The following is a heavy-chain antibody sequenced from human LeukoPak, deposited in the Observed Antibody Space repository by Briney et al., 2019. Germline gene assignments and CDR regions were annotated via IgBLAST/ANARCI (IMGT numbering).Heavy chain of an antibody. D-gene: IGHD3-22*01. CDR1: GASISSGSNY. CDR2: IYSSGST. Sequence: SETLSLTCSVSGASISSGSNYWGWIRQPPGKTLEWIGSIYSSGSTYYNPSLKSRVIIIIDTPKNQFSLKLSSVTAADTAVYYCARLSITMIVVVKIPLAAFDIWGQGTMVTVSS. CDR3: ARLSITMIVVVKIPLAAFDI. J-gene: IGHJ3*02. V-gene: IGHV4-39*07.